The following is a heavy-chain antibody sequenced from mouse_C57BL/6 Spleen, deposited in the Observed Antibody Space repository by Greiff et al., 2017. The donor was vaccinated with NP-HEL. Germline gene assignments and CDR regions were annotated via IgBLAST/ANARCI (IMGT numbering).Heavy chain of an antibody. CDR1: GYTFTSYW. J-gene: IGHJ2*01. Sequence: QVQLQQPGAELVKPGASVKLSCKASGYTFTSYWMHWVKQRPGQGLEWIGMIHPNSGSTNYNEKFKSKATLTVDKSSSTAYMQLSSLTSEDSAVYYCERSDGYYYFDYWGQGTTLTVSS. D-gene: IGHD2-3*01. CDR3: ERSDGYYYFDY. CDR2: IHPNSGST. V-gene: IGHV1-64*01.